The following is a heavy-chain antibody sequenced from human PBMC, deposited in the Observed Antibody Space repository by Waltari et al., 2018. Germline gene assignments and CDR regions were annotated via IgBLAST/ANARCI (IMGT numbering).Heavy chain of an antibody. CDR1: GYTFTSYY. Sequence: QVQLVQSGAEVKKPGASVKVSCKASGYTFTSYYMHWVRQAPGQGLEWMGIINPSGGSTSYAQKFQGRVTMTRDTSTSTVYMELSSLRSEDTAVYYCATHREQLGGVYGMDVWGQGTTVTVSS. CDR2: INPSGGST. CDR3: ATHREQLGGVYGMDV. J-gene: IGHJ6*02. D-gene: IGHD6-6*01. V-gene: IGHV1-46*01.